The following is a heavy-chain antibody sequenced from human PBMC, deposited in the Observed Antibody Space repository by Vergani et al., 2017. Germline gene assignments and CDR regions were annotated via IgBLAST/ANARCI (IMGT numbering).Heavy chain of an antibody. CDR3: TRHWAVVAANNWLDP. Sequence: QLLLQDSGPGQVKPSETLSLTCGVSDGSINSRSYYWAWIRQPPGKGLEWIGMMFYSGTTYYNPSLKSRVTIFLDTSKSQFSLKLSSVTAADTAVYYCTRHWAVVAANNWLDPWGQGTLVTVSS. V-gene: IGHV4-39*01. D-gene: IGHD2-15*01. J-gene: IGHJ5*02. CDR2: MFYSGTT. CDR1: DGSINSRSYY.